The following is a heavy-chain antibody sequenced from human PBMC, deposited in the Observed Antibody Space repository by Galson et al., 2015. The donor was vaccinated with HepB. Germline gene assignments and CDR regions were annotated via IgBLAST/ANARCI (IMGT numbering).Heavy chain of an antibody. V-gene: IGHV1-18*03. CDR2: ISAYNGNT. J-gene: IGHJ4*02. D-gene: IGHD6-13*01. Sequence: SVKVSCKASGYTFTTYGITWVRQAPGQGLEWMGWISAYNGNTYYAEKLQGRVTMTTDTSTSTAYMELRSLRSDDMAVYYCARDDSRSAAGTCRFWGQGTLVTVSS. CDR3: ARDDSRSAAGTCRF. CDR1: GYTFTTYG.